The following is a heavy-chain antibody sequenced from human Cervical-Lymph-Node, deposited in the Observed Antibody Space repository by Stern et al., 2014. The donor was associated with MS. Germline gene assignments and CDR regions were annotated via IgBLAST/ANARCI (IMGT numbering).Heavy chain of an antibody. D-gene: IGHD2-21*01. CDR1: GFTFSDHY. Sequence: VQLVESGGGLVKPGGSLRLSCVASGFTFSDHYMSWIRQAPGKGLEFVSYISNSGSFVNYAASVKGRFTISRDNAKDSRYLQMNSLRAEDTAVYYCSREPRLTDYWGQGTLVSVSS. CDR2: ISNSGSFV. CDR3: SREPRLTDY. V-gene: IGHV3-11*01. J-gene: IGHJ4*02.